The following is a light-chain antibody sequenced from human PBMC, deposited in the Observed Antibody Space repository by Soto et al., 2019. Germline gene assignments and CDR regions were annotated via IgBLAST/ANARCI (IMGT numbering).Light chain of an antibody. CDR2: DVS. Sequence: QSVPAQPSLVSGIPGQSIRISCSGTSSDVGAYSDVSWYQQHPGKAPKLIIYDVSERPSGISKRFSGSKSDNTASLTISGLQAEDEAEYYCSSYTSSRTYVFGTGTKVTAL. CDR1: SSDVGAYSD. CDR3: SSYTSSRTYV. J-gene: IGLJ1*01. V-gene: IGLV2-14*01.